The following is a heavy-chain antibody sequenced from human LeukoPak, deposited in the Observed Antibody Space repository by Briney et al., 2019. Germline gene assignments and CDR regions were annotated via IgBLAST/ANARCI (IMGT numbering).Heavy chain of an antibody. CDR2: INHSGST. D-gene: IGHD6-13*01. CDR1: GGSFSGYY. CDR3: ATTQYSSSWYGRNY. J-gene: IGHJ4*02. V-gene: IGHV4-34*01. Sequence: SETLSLTCAVYGGSFSGYYWSWIRQPPGKGLEWIGEINHSGSTNYNPSLKSRVTISVDTSMNQFSLKLSSVTAADTAVYYCATTQYSSSWYGRNYWGQGTLVTVSS.